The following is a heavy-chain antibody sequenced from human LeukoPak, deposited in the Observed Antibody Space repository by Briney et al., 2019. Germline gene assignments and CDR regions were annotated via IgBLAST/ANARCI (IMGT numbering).Heavy chain of an antibody. CDR3: ARSKSYSSGWTDFDY. Sequence: GGSLRLSCAASGFTFSNHDMHWVRQAPGKGLEWVSVIGTAGNTYYLGSVKGRFTISGENAKNSLYLQMNSLRAGDTAIYYCARSKSYSSGWTDFDYWGQGTLVTVSS. V-gene: IGHV3-13*01. J-gene: IGHJ4*02. CDR1: GFTFSNHD. D-gene: IGHD6-19*01. CDR2: IGTAGNT.